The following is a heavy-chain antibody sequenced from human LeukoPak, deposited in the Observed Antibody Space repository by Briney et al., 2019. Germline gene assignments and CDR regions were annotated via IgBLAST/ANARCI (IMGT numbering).Heavy chain of an antibody. J-gene: IGHJ4*02. D-gene: IGHD6-6*01. CDR2: ISYDGSNK. CDR1: GFTFSSYG. Sequence: GGSLRLSCAASGFTFSSYGMHWVRQAPGKGLEWVAVISYDGSNKYYADSVKGRFTISRDNSKNTLYLQMNSLRAEDTAVYYCAKDQSRIAARPRALFDYWGQGTLVTVSS. CDR3: AKDQSRIAARPRALFDY. V-gene: IGHV3-30*18.